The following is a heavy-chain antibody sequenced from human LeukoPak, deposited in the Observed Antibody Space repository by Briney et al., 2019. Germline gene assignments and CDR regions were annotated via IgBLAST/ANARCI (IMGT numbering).Heavy chain of an antibody. CDR3: AKDSGAYGDSHFDY. V-gene: IGHV3-9*01. J-gene: IGHJ4*02. Sequence: GGSVRLSCVASGFTFDHYAIHWVRQPPGQGVAGVSGISWNSADIAYADSVKGRFTISRDNAKNSLYLQMNSLRPEDTALYYCAKDSGAYGDSHFDYWGQGTLVTVSS. CDR2: ISWNSADI. D-gene: IGHD4-17*01. CDR1: GFTFDHYA.